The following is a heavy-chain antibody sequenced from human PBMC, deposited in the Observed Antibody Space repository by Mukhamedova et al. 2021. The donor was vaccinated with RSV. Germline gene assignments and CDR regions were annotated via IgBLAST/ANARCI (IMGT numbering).Heavy chain of an antibody. V-gene: IGHV3-73*01. D-gene: IGHD1-1*01. Sequence: GRGRFTVSRDDSKNTAYLQMNSLKTEDTAVYYCTRLPTGTTLESAFDIWGQGTMVTVSS. CDR3: TRLPTGTTLESAFDI. J-gene: IGHJ3*02.